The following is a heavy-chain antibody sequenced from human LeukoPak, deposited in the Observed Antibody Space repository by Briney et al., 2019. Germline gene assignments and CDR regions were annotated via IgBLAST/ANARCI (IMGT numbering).Heavy chain of an antibody. CDR1: GGSISSGGYS. J-gene: IGHJ3*02. CDR2: IYHSGST. CDR3: ARAEQWLDAFDT. V-gene: IGHV4-30-2*01. Sequence: SQTLSLTCAVSGGSISSGGYSWSWIRQPPGKGLEWIGYIYHSGSTYYNPSLKSRVTISVDRSKNQFSLKLSSVTAADTAVYYCARAEQWLDAFDTWGQGTMVTVSS. D-gene: IGHD6-19*01.